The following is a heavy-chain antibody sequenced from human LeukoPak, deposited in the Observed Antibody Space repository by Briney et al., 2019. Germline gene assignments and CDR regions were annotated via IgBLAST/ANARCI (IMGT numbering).Heavy chain of an antibody. V-gene: IGHV1-2*02. CDR1: GYTFTGYY. J-gene: IGHJ4*02. Sequence: ASVKVSCKASGYTFTGYYMHWVRQAPGQGLEWMGWINPNSGGTNYAQKFQGRVTMTRDTSISTAYMELSRLRSDDTAVYYCARAYDFWSGQFDYWGQGTLVTVSS. CDR2: INPNSGGT. D-gene: IGHD3-3*01. CDR3: ARAYDFWSGQFDY.